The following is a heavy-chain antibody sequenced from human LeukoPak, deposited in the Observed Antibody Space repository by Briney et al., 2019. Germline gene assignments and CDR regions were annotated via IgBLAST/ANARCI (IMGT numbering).Heavy chain of an antibody. Sequence: GGSLRLSCAASGFTFSSYALSWVRQAPGKGLEWVSIISGSSGSTYYADSVKGRFTISRDNSKNTLYLQMNSLRAEDTAVYYCARRSGSSWYSWFDPWGQGTLVTVSS. CDR2: ISGSSGST. J-gene: IGHJ5*02. CDR3: ARRSGSSWYSWFDP. D-gene: IGHD6-13*01. CDR1: GFTFSSYA. V-gene: IGHV3-23*01.